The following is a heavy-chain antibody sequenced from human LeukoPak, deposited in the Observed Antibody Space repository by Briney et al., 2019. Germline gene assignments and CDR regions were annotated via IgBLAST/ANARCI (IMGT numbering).Heavy chain of an antibody. CDR3: ASEYKYDSSGANAFDI. J-gene: IGHJ3*02. D-gene: IGHD3-22*01. V-gene: IGHV4-39*07. Sequence: SETLSLTCSVSGASISSGSNYWGWIRQPPGKTLEWIGSIYSSGSTYYNPSLKSRVIIIIDTPKNHFSLTLSSVTAADTAVYYCASEYKYDSSGANAFDIWGQGTMVTVSS. CDR2: IYSSGST. CDR1: GASISSGSNY.